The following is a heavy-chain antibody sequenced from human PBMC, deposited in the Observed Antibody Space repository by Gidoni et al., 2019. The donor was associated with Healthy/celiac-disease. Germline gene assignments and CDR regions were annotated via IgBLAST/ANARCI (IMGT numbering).Heavy chain of an antibody. J-gene: IGHJ4*02. CDR1: GFTFSNAW. Sequence: EVQLVDSGGGLVKPGGSLRLSCAASGFTFSNAWMSWVRQAPGKGLEWVGRIKSKTDGGTTDYAAPVKGRFTISRDDSKNTLYLQMNSLKTEDTAVYYCTTNYGDYDALDYWGQGTLVTVSS. D-gene: IGHD4-17*01. CDR3: TTNYGDYDALDY. CDR2: IKSKTDGGTT. V-gene: IGHV3-15*01.